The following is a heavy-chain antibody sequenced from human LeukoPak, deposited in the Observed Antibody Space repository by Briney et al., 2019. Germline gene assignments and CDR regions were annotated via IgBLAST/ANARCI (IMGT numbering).Heavy chain of an antibody. V-gene: IGHV1-3*01. CDR2: INAGNGNT. CDR1: GYTFTSYA. CDR3: ARDNLVVPAAMGGFDAFDI. Sequence: ASVKVSCKASGYTFTSYAMNWVRQAPGQRLEWMGWINAGNGNTKYSQKFQGRVTITRDTSASTAYMELSSLRSEDTAVYYCARDNLVVPAAMGGFDAFDIWGQGTMVTVSS. J-gene: IGHJ3*02. D-gene: IGHD2-2*01.